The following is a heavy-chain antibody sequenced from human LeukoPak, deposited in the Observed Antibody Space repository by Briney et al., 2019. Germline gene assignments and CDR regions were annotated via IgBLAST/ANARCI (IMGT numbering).Heavy chain of an antibody. Sequence: GGPLRLSCAASCFTFSNYWLSWLRHARGMGRDGLTKIKTDGSEKEYVDAVKGRFIISRDNAKNSVYLQMNSLRAEDTAVYYCAGEVRSPPYWGQGTLVTVSS. V-gene: IGHV3-7*01. CDR3: AGEVRSPPY. J-gene: IGHJ4*02. CDR1: CFTFSNYW. D-gene: IGHD3-10*01. CDR2: IKTDGSEK.